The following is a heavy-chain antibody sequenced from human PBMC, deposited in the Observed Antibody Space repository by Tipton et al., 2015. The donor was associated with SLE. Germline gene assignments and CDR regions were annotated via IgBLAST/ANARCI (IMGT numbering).Heavy chain of an antibody. D-gene: IGHD6-13*01. Sequence: SLRLSCAASGFTFSSYAMRWVRQAPGKGLEWVSAISGSGGSTYYADYVKGRFTISRDNSKNTLYLQMNSLRAEDTAVYYCAKDVRQQLVPGCGPWGQGTLVTVSS. CDR2: ISGSGGST. J-gene: IGHJ5*02. V-gene: IGHV3-23*01. CDR3: AKDVRQQLVPGCGP. CDR1: GFTFSSYA.